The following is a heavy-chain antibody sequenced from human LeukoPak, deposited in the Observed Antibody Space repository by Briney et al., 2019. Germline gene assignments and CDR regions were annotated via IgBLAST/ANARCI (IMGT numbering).Heavy chain of an antibody. Sequence: GGSLRLSCSASGFTFSSYAMHWVRQAPGKGLEYVSGISSNGGSTYYADSVKGTFTISRDNSKNTLYLQMSSLRAEDTAMYYCVKLSLYSGYDYWGQGTLVTVSS. D-gene: IGHD5-12*01. CDR3: VKLSLYSGYDY. CDR1: GFTFSSYA. V-gene: IGHV3-64D*09. CDR2: ISSNGGST. J-gene: IGHJ4*02.